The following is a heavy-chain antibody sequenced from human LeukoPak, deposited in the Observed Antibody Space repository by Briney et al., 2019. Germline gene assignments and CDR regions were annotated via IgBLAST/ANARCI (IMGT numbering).Heavy chain of an antibody. V-gene: IGHV3-23*01. CDR1: GFTFSGYA. D-gene: IGHD6-13*01. CDR3: ARVGSIAAAGTPDY. CDR2: ISGSGGST. Sequence: TGGSLRLSCAASGFTFSGYAMSGVRQAPGKGLEWVSAISGSGGSTYYADSVKGRFTISRDISKNTLYLQVNSLRAEDTAVYYCARVGSIAAAGTPDYWGQGTLVTVSS. J-gene: IGHJ4*02.